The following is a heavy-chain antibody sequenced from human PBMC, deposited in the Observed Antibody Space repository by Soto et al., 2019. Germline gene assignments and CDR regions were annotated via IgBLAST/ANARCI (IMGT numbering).Heavy chain of an antibody. CDR1: GVSISSGGYY. J-gene: IGHJ5*02. V-gene: IGHV4-31*03. D-gene: IGHD2-15*01. CDR2: VYYSGST. Sequence: SETLSLTCTVSGVSISSGGYYWSWLPQHTGKGLEWIGYVYYSGSTYYNPSLKSRVTISVDTSKNQFSLKLSSVTAADTAVYYCARLGNCSGGSCYPDGNWFDPWGQGTLVTVSS. CDR3: ARLGNCSGGSCYPDGNWFDP.